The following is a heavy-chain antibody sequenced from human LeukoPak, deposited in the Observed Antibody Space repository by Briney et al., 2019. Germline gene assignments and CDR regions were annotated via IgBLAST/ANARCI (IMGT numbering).Heavy chain of an antibody. CDR1: GGSIISYY. CDR3: ASDIAAAGVFTFDY. V-gene: IGHV4-59*01. J-gene: IGHJ4*02. D-gene: IGHD6-13*01. Sequence: SETLSLTCTVSGGSIISYYWSWIRQPPGKGLEWSGYIYYSGSTNYNPSLKRLVTISVDTSKNQFSLKLSSVTAADTAVYYCASDIAAAGVFTFDYWGQGTLVTVSS. CDR2: IYYSGST.